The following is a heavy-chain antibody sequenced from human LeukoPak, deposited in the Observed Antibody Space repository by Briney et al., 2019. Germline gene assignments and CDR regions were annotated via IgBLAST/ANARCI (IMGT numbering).Heavy chain of an antibody. D-gene: IGHD2-8*02. V-gene: IGHV3-21*01. CDR3: AGAWSRVDGFDI. Sequence: GGSLRLSCAASGFTFSSYSMNWVRQAPGKGLEWVSFISTSSSYIYYADSVKGRFTISRDNAKNSVYLQMNSLRTEDTAIYYCAGAWSRVDGFDIWGQGTMVTVSS. J-gene: IGHJ3*02. CDR2: ISTSSSYI. CDR1: GFTFSSYS.